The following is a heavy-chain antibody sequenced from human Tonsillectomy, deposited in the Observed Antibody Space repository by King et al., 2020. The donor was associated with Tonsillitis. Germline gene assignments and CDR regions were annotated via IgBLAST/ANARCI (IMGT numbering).Heavy chain of an antibody. CDR2: ITGIVGST. CDR1: GFTFSSYA. CDR3: ASQSGSLDY. V-gene: IGHV3-23*04. Sequence: VQLVESGGGLVQPGGSLRLSCAASGFTFSSYAISWVRQAPGEGLEGVSTITGIVGSTYYADSVKGRFTISRDNSKSTLYLQMNSLRAEDTAVYSCASQSGSLDYWGQGTLVTVSS. D-gene: IGHD5-12*01. J-gene: IGHJ4*02.